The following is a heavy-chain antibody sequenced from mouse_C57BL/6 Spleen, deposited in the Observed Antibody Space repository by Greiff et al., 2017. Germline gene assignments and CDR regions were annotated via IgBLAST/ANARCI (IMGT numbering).Heavy chain of an antibody. J-gene: IGHJ3*01. CDR2: IYPGSGNT. Sequence: VQLQQSGAELVRPGASVKLSCKASGYTFTDYYINWVKQRPGQGLEWIARIYPGSGNTYYNEKFKGKATLTAEKSSSTAYMQLSSLTSEDSAVYFCARSYGPWFAYWGQGTLVTVSA. D-gene: IGHD1-2*01. V-gene: IGHV1-76*01. CDR1: GYTFTDYY. CDR3: ARSYGPWFAY.